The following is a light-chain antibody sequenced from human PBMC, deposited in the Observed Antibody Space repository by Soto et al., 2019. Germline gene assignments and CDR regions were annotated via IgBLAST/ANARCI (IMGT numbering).Light chain of an antibody. CDR3: QQSATSQYT. V-gene: IGKV3-20*01. CDR2: GES. CDR1: QSLRGNS. J-gene: IGKJ2*01. Sequence: EIVLTQSPGTLSLSPGERATLSCKASQSLRGNSLVWYLHIAGQDPRLLIYGESSRPTGVPDRFSGSGSGQVYTLSICRLEPEYCAVYYWQQSATSQYTFGQGTKLEIK.